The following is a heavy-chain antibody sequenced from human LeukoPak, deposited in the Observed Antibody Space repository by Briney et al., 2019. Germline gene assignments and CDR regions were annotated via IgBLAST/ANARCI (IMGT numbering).Heavy chain of an antibody. D-gene: IGHD7-27*01. V-gene: IGHV3-74*01. CDR2: INSDGSGT. CDR3: ARDTPNRGYAFDI. CDR1: GFTFSSYW. J-gene: IGHJ3*02. Sequence: SGGSLRLSCAASGFTFSSYWMHWVRQAPGKGLVWVSVINSDGSGTSYADSVKGRFTISRDNAKNTLYLQMNSLRAEDTALYYCARDTPNRGYAFDIWGQGTMVTVSS.